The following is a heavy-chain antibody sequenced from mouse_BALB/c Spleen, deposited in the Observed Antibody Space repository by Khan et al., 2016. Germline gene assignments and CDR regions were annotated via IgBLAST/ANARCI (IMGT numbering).Heavy chain of an antibody. J-gene: IGHJ2*01. CDR1: GFNIKDTY. CDR2: IDPANGNT. CDR3: ASTVVADFDY. Sequence: VQLQQSGAELVKPGASVKLSCTASGFNIKDTYMHWVKQRPEQGLEWIGRIDPANGNTKYDPKFQGKATITADKSSNTAYLQLSSLTSEDTAVYYCASTVVADFDYWGQGTTLTVSS. V-gene: IGHV14-3*02. D-gene: IGHD1-1*01.